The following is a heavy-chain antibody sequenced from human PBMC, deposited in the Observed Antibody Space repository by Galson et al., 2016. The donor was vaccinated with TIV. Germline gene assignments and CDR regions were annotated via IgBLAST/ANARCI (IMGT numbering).Heavy chain of an antibody. CDR3: SSPFPGGDDFWSAYYDAFDV. Sequence: LSLTCAVYGGSFNRYYWTWIRQPPGKGLEWIGQINHSGSTKYNPSLKSRGTISVDTSKNQFSLKLTSVTAADTAVYYCSSPFPGGDDFWSAYYDAFDVWGQGTMVTVSS. J-gene: IGHJ3*01. D-gene: IGHD3-3*01. V-gene: IGHV4-34*01. CDR2: INHSGST. CDR1: GGSFNRYY.